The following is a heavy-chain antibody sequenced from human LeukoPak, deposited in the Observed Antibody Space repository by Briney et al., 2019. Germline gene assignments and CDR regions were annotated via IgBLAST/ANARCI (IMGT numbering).Heavy chain of an antibody. CDR2: INPNSGGT. CDR1: GDTFTGYY. CDR3: ARPSTMLRGVIWYFDY. V-gene: IGHV1-2*02. D-gene: IGHD3-10*01. J-gene: IGHJ4*02. Sequence: GASVKVSCKASGDTFTGYYIHWVRQAPGQGLEWMGWINPNSGGTNYAQKFQDRVTMTRDTSISTAYMEMSRLRSDDTAVYYCARPSTMLRGVIWYFDYWGQGTLVTVSS.